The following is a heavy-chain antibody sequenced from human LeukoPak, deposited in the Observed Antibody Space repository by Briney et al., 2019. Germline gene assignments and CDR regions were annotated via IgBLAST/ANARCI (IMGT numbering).Heavy chain of an antibody. V-gene: IGHV3-23*01. CDR2: ISGSGGST. D-gene: IGHD6-19*01. CDR3: ARDKGIAVAGTGYAFDI. Sequence: QPGGSLRLSCAASGFTFSSYAMSWVRQAPGKGLEWVSAISGSGGSTYYADSVKGRFTISRDNSKNTLYLQMNSLRAEDTAVYYCARDKGIAVAGTGYAFDIWGQGTMVTVSS. CDR1: GFTFSSYA. J-gene: IGHJ3*02.